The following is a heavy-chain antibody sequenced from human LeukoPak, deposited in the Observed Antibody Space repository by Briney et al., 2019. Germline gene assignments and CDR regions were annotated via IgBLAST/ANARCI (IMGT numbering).Heavy chain of an antibody. Sequence: GGSLRLSCAASGFTFGAFWIHWVRQTPGKALVWVSAINSDGSTTNYADSVLGRFTISRDNARNTVYLQMDSLRAEDTSVYYCARPPFITVADPFDLWGQGTLVTVSS. CDR2: INSDGSTT. V-gene: IGHV3-74*01. D-gene: IGHD6-19*01. CDR1: GFTFGAFW. J-gene: IGHJ5*02. CDR3: ARPPFITVADPFDL.